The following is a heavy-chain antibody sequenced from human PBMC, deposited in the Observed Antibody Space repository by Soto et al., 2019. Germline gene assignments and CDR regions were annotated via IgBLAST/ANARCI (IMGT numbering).Heavy chain of an antibody. D-gene: IGHD6-19*01. V-gene: IGHV3-48*03. Sequence: HPGGSLRLSCAASGFTFSSYEMNWVRQAPGKGLEWVSYISSSGSTIYYADSVKGRFTISRDNAKNSLYLQMNSLRAEDTAVYYCARDLVVGSGWKYYYYGMDVWGQGT. CDR1: GFTFSSYE. J-gene: IGHJ6*02. CDR3: ARDLVVGSGWKYYYYGMDV. CDR2: ISSSGSTI.